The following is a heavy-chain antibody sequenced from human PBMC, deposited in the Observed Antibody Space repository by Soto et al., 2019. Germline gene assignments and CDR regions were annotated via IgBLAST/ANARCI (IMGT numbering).Heavy chain of an antibody. CDR3: ARGSAFIGLDY. J-gene: IGHJ4*02. CDR2: IGTSGSYI. Sequence: GGSRRRSCAVSGFIFSRYSMNWVRQAPGKGLEWVSSIGTSGSYIYDTDSVKGRFTISRDNTKDSLYLQMNSLRAEDTAIYYCARGSAFIGLDYWGQGT. D-gene: IGHD1-26*01. V-gene: IGHV3-21*01. CDR1: GFIFSRYS.